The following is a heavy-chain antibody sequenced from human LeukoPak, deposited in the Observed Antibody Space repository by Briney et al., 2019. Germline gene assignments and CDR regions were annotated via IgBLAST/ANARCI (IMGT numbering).Heavy chain of an antibody. CDR3: ARGRPTEYYYDSSGPGMDN. V-gene: IGHV1-3*01. J-gene: IGHJ4*02. CDR2: INAGNGNT. D-gene: IGHD3-22*01. CDR1: GYTFTSYA. Sequence: ASVKVSCKASGYTFTSYAMHWVRQAPGQRLEWMGWINAGNGNTKYSQKFQGRVTITRDTSASTAYMELSSLRSEDTAVYYCARGRPTEYYYDSSGPGMDNWGQGTLVTVSS.